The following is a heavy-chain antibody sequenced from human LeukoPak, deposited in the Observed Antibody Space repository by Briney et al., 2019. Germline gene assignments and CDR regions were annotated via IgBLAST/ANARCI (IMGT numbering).Heavy chain of an antibody. D-gene: IGHD6-6*01. V-gene: IGHV4-39*01. CDR2: IYYSGST. CDR1: GGSFSGHY. J-gene: IGHJ4*02. CDR3: ARHMWEQLALYYFDY. Sequence: SETLSLTCAVYGGSFSGHYWGWIRQPPGKGLEWIGSIYYSGSTYYNPSLKSRVTISVDTSKNQFSLKLSSVTAADTAVYYCARHMWEQLALYYFDYWGQGTLVTVSS.